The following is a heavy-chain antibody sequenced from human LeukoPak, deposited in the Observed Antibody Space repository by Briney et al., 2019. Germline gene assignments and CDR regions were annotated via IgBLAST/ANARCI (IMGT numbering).Heavy chain of an antibody. J-gene: IGHJ4*02. Sequence: SETLSLTCTVSGYSISSGYYWGWIRQPPGKGLEWIGSIYHSGSTYYNPSLKSRVTISVDTSKNQFSLKLSSVTAADTAVYYCAREGDSSGWYNVDYWGQGTLVTVSS. V-gene: IGHV4-38-2*02. CDR2: IYHSGST. CDR1: GYSISSGYY. CDR3: AREGDSSGWYNVDY. D-gene: IGHD6-19*01.